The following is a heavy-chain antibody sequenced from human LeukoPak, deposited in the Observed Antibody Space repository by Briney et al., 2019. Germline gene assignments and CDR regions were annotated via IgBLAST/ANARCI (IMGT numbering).Heavy chain of an antibody. V-gene: IGHV3-23*01. CDR1: GFTFSSYW. J-gene: IGHJ4*02. CDR2: ISGSGGST. Sequence: GGSLRLSCAASGFTFSSYWMSWVRQAPGKGLEWVSAISGSGGSTYYADSVKGRFTISRDNSKNTLYLQMNSLRAEDTAVYYCAKVYSSSPYIDYWGQGTLVTVSS. D-gene: IGHD6-13*01. CDR3: AKVYSSSPYIDY.